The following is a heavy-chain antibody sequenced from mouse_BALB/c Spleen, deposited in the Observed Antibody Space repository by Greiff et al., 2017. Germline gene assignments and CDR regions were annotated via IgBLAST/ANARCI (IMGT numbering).Heavy chain of an antibody. Sequence: VQGVESGPDLVAPSQSLSITCTVSGFSLTSYGVHWVRQPPGKGLEWLVVIWSDGSTTYNSALKSRLSISKDNSKSQVFLKMNSLQTDDTAMYYCAISTMITAWFAYWGQGTLVTVSA. J-gene: IGHJ3*01. CDR2: IWSDGST. CDR3: AISTMITAWFAY. D-gene: IGHD2-4*01. V-gene: IGHV2-6-2*01. CDR1: GFSLTSYG.